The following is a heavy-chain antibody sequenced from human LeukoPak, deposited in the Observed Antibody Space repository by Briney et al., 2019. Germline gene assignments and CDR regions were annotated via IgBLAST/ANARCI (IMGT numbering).Heavy chain of an antibody. V-gene: IGHV3-21*01. J-gene: IGHJ4*02. D-gene: IGHD1-26*01. Sequence: TGGSLRLSCAASGFTFSDYSMNWVRQAPGMGLEWVSSISSRRTYISYADSVKGRFTISRDNAKNSLYLEMNSPRAEDTAVYYCVRDRSGSYPYYFDFWGQGTLVTASS. CDR1: GFTFSDYS. CDR2: ISSRRTYI. CDR3: VRDRSGSYPYYFDF.